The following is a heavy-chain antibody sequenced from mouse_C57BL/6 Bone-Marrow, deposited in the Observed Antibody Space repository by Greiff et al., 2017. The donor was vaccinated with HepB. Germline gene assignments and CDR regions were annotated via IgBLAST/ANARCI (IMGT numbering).Heavy chain of an antibody. V-gene: IGHV1-81*01. CDR2: LYPRSGNT. D-gene: IGHD1-1*01. CDR1: GYTFTSYG. Sequence: QVQLKQSGAELARPGASVKLSCKASGYTFTSYGISWVKQRTGQGLEWIGELYPRSGNTYYNEKFKGKATLTADTSSSTAYMDLRSLNSEDSAGYCCAMDYYYGSSYVWFAYWGQGTPVTVSA. J-gene: IGHJ3*01. CDR3: AMDYYYGSSYVWFAY.